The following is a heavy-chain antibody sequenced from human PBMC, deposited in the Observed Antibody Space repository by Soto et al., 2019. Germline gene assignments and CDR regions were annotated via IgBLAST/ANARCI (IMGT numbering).Heavy chain of an antibody. V-gene: IGHV4-30-4*01. CDR3: ARANGDSPTRDYGMDV. D-gene: IGHD4-17*01. Sequence: SETLSLTCTVSGGSISSGDYYWSWIRQPPGKGLEWIGYIYYSGSTYYNPSLKSRVTISVDTSKNQFSLKLSSVTAADTAVYYCARANGDSPTRDYGMDVWGQGTTVTVSS. CDR1: GGSISSGDYY. CDR2: IYYSGST. J-gene: IGHJ6*02.